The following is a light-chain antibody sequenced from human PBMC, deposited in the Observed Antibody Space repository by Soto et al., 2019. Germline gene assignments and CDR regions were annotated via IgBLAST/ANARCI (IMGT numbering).Light chain of an antibody. V-gene: IGKV3-11*01. CDR3: QQRINWPLT. CDR2: DAS. CDR1: QSVSSY. J-gene: IGKJ4*01. Sequence: EIVLTQSPATLSLSPGERATLSCRASQSVSSYLAWYQQKPGQAPRLLIFDASNWATGIPARFSGSGSGTDFTLTISSLQPEDFAVYHCQQRINWPLTFGGGTKVDIK.